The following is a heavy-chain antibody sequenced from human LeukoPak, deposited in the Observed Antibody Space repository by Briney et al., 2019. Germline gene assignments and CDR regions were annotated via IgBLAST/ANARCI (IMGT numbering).Heavy chain of an antibody. J-gene: IGHJ5*02. Sequence: PGRSLRLSCAASGFTFSSYGMHWVRQAPGKGLEWVAVISYDGSNKYYADSVKGRFTISRDNSKNTLYLQMNSLRDEDTAVYYCAKDLYYYDSSGYSAWGQGTLVTVSS. D-gene: IGHD3-22*01. V-gene: IGHV3-30*18. CDR2: ISYDGSNK. CDR1: GFTFSSYG. CDR3: AKDLYYYDSSGYSA.